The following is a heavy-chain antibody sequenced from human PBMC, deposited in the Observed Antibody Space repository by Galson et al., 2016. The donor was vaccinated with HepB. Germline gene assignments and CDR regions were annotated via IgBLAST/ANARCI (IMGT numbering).Heavy chain of an antibody. CDR3: AHNGFMWFGNRALAI. CDR1: GFSLSTSGVA. CDR2: IFWDDDK. V-gene: IGHV2-5*02. D-gene: IGHD3-10*01. J-gene: IGHJ3*02. Sequence: PALVKPTQTLTLTCTFSGFSLSTSGVAVGWIRQPPGKALEWLALIFWDDDKRYSPSLKSRLTITKDTSKNQVVLTMTNMDPVDTATYYCAHNGFMWFGNRALAIWGQGKIVTVTS.